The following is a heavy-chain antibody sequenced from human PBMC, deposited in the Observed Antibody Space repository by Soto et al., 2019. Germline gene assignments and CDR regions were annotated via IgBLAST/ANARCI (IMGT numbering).Heavy chain of an antibody. CDR2: IYFSGST. V-gene: IGHV4-31*03. J-gene: IGHJ4*02. CDR1: GASINSGGYY. CDR3: ARGYNSGWYPY. Sequence: QVQLQESGPGLVKPSQTLSLTCTVSGASINSGGYYWSWIRQLPGKGLEWIGYIYFSGSTYYNPSLESRVTISLDKSKNQFSLKLTSVTAADTAVYYCARGYNSGWYPYWGQGILVTVSS. D-gene: IGHD6-19*01.